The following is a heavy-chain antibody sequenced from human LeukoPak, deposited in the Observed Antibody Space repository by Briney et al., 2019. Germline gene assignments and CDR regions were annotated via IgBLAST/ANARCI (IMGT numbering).Heavy chain of an antibody. J-gene: IGHJ4*02. Sequence: PTGGSLRLSCAASRFTFSSYAMSWVRQAPGKGLEWVSGISGSGGSTYYADSVKGRFTIPRDNSKNTLYLQMNSLRAEDTAVYYCAKARGTVVPPFDYWGQGTLVTVSS. CDR1: RFTFSSYA. V-gene: IGHV3-23*01. CDR2: ISGSGGST. CDR3: AKARGTVVPPFDY. D-gene: IGHD3-22*01.